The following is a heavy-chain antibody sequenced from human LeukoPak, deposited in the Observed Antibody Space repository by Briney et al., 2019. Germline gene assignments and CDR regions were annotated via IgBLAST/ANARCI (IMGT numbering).Heavy chain of an antibody. V-gene: IGHV4-34*01. D-gene: IGHD3-22*01. CDR3: ARGTTMIVNPGSRYYYYYGMDV. CDR2: INHSGST. J-gene: IGHJ6*02. CDR1: GGSFSGYY. Sequence: PSETLSLTCAVYGGSFSGYYWSWIRQPPGKGLEWIGEINHSGSTNYNPSLKSRVTISVDTSKNQFSLKLSSVTAADTAVYYCARGTTMIVNPGSRYYYYYGMDVWGQGTTVTVSS.